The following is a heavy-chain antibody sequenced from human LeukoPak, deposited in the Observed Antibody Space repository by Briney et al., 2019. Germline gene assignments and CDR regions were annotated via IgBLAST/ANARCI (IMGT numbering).Heavy chain of an antibody. CDR3: ARGFSSEWELSVLEY. D-gene: IGHD1-26*01. CDR2: IHTDGTT. V-gene: IGHV3-43*02. J-gene: IGHJ4*02. CDR1: GFTFDDYA. Sequence: PGGSLRLSCAASGFTFDDYAMHWVRQAPGKGLEWVSLIHTDGTTYYADSVKGRFAISRDNAKNSLYLQMNSLRAEDTAFYYCARGFSSEWELSVLEYWGLGTLVTVSS.